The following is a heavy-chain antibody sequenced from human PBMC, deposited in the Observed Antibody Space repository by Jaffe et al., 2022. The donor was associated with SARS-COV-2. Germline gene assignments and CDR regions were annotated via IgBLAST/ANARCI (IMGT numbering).Heavy chain of an antibody. J-gene: IGHJ4*02. CDR1: GFTFSSYT. CDR2: ISFDGSNK. D-gene: IGHD6-13*01. Sequence: QVQLVESGGGVVQPGRSLRLSCAASGFTFSSYTMYWVRQAPGKGLEWVAVISFDGSNKYYADSVKGRFTISRDNSKNTLFLQMNSLRAEDTAVYYCARDRSGSWSFEYWGQGTLVTVSS. CDR3: ARDRSGSWSFEY. V-gene: IGHV3-30*04.